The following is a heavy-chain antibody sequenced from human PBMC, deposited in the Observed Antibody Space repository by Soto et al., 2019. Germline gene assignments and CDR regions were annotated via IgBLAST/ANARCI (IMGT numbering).Heavy chain of an antibody. J-gene: IGHJ4*02. CDR2: IYYSGST. CDR3: AGGGLAAAGPPDY. CDR1: GGSISSGGYY. D-gene: IGHD6-13*01. Sequence: QVQLQESGPGLVKPSQTLSLTCTVSGGSISSGGYYWSWIRQHPGKGLEWIGYIYYSGSTYYNPSLKSRVPXAXGXXQNQFSLKLSSVPAADTAVYYCAGGGLAAAGPPDYWGQGTLVTVSS. V-gene: IGHV4-31*03.